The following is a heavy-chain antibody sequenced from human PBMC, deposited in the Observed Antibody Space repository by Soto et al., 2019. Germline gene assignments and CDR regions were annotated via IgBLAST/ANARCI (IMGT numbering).Heavy chain of an antibody. CDR3: ARQPDIGAPSEV. Sequence: EVQLLESGGGFVQPGGSLRLSCAASGFTFSSYAMSWVRQAPGKGLEWVSAISVSGGGTYYADSVKGRFTISRDNSKNTLSLQMNSLRADDTAVYYCARQPDIGAPSEVWGEGTTVTVSS. V-gene: IGHV3-23*01. CDR1: GFTFSSYA. D-gene: IGHD5-12*01. J-gene: IGHJ6*04. CDR2: ISVSGGGT.